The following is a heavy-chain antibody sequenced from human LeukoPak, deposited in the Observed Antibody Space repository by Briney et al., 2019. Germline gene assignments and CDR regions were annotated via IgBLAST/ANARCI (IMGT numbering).Heavy chain of an antibody. Sequence: VGSLRLSCAAPGFTFTRYWMSWVRQAPGKGLEWVASIKEDGSDKYYVDSVRGRFTISRDDAKNLLYLDMNSLRAEDTAVYYCAREKNGNEPFDYWGQGTLVTVSS. CDR3: AREKNGNEPFDY. D-gene: IGHD4-23*01. CDR2: IKEDGSDK. V-gene: IGHV3-7*01. J-gene: IGHJ4*02. CDR1: GFTFTRYW.